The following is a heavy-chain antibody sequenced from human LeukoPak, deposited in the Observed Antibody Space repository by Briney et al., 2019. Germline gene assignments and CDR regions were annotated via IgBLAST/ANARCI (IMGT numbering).Heavy chain of an antibody. CDR1: RFTVSSNY. Sequence: PGGSLRLSCAASRFTVSSNYMSWVRQAPGKGLEWVSVIYSGGSTYYADSVKGRFTISRDNSKNTLYLQMNSLRAEDTAVYYCARDYGGTLDYWGQGTLVTVSS. D-gene: IGHD4/OR15-4a*01. V-gene: IGHV3-53*01. CDR3: ARDYGGTLDY. J-gene: IGHJ4*02. CDR2: IYSGGST.